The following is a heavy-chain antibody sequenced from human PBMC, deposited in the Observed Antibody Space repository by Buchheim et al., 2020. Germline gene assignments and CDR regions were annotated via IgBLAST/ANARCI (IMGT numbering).Heavy chain of an antibody. J-gene: IGHJ2*01. CDR3: ATLWWAMGWYFDL. D-gene: IGHD2-21*01. CDR1: GGSISSYY. Sequence: QVQLQESGPGLVKPSETLSLTCTVSGGSISSYYWSWIRQPPGKGLEWIGYIYYSGSTNYNPSLKSRVTISVDTSKNQFSLKLSSVTAADTAVYYCATLWWAMGWYFDLWGRGTL. CDR2: IYYSGST. V-gene: IGHV4-59*08.